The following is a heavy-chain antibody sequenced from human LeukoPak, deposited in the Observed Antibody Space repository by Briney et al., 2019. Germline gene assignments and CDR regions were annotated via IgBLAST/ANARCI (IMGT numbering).Heavy chain of an antibody. CDR3: ARDNAYNWFDP. J-gene: IGHJ5*02. V-gene: IGHV3-7*01. CDR1: KFTFTTSW. CDR2: INGDGTER. Sequence: GGSLTLSCAASKFTFTTSWMTWVRQAPGKGLEWVANINGDGTERTYGDSVKGRFTVSRDNAKNSLYLQMNSLRVDDTAVYYCARDNAYNWFDPWGQGTLVTVSS.